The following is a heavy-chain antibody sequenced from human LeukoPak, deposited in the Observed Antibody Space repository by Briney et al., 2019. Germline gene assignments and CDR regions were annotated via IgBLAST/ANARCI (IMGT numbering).Heavy chain of an antibody. J-gene: IGHJ4*02. CDR2: IYYSGST. D-gene: IGHD5-18*01. CDR1: GGSISSYY. CDR3: ARGGGGGYSYGFDY. Sequence: SETLSLTCTVSGGSISSYYWSWVRQHPGKGLEWIGYIYYSGSTYYNPSLKSRVTISVDTSKNQFSLKLSSVTAADTAVYYCARGGGGGYSYGFDYWGQGTLVTVSS. V-gene: IGHV4-59*06.